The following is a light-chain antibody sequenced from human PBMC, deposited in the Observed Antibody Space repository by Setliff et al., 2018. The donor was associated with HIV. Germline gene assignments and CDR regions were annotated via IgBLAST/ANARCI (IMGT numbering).Light chain of an antibody. J-gene: IGKJ4*01. V-gene: IGKV3-20*01. Sequence: EIVLTQSPGTLSLSPGERATLSCRASQSVSSSYLAWYQQKPGQAPRLLIYGASSRATGIPDRFSGSGSGTDFTLTISRLESEDFAVYYCQQYGSSRSLTFGGGTKVDIK. CDR2: GAS. CDR1: QSVSSSY. CDR3: QQYGSSRSLT.